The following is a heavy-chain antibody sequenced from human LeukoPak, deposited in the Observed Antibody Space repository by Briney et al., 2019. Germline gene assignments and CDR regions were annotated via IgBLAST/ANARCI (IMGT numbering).Heavy chain of an antibody. D-gene: IGHD3-10*01. CDR3: ASFRWFGEAGFDY. V-gene: IGHV4-34*01. J-gene: IGHJ4*02. CDR2: INHSGST. Sequence: PSETLSLTCAVYGGSFSGYYWSWIRQPPGKGLEWIGEINHSGSTNYNPSLKSRVTISVDTSKNQFSLKLSSVTAADTAVYYCASFRWFGEAGFDYWGQGTLVTVSS. CDR1: GGSFSGYY.